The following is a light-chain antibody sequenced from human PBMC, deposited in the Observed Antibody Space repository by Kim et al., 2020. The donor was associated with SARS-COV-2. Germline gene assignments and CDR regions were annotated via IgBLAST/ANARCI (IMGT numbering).Light chain of an antibody. J-gene: IGKJ1*01. CDR1: QDINTR. CDR3: QQDNNYPWT. CDR2: GAS. Sequence: DIQMTQSPSSVSASVGDRVTITCRASQDINTRLAWYQQRPGMVPKLLIDGASSLQSGVPSRFSGSGSGTDFTLTIWSLQPEDFATYYYQQDNNYPWTFGQGTKVDIK. V-gene: IGKV1-12*01.